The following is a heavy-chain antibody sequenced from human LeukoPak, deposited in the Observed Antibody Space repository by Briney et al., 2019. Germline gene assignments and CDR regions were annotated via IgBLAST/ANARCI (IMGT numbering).Heavy chain of an antibody. V-gene: IGHV3-9*01. Sequence: GGSLRLSCAASGFTFDDYAMHWVRQAPWKGLEWVSGISWNSGSIGYADSVKGRFTISRDNAKNSLYLQMNSLRAEDTALYYCAKDQNYYYYGMDVWGQGTTVTVSS. J-gene: IGHJ6*02. CDR1: GFTFDDYA. CDR3: AKDQNYYYYGMDV. CDR2: ISWNSGSI.